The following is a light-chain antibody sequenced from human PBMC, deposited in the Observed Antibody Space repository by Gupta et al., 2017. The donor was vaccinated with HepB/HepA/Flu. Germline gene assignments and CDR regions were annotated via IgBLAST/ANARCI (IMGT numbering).Light chain of an antibody. J-gene: IGKJ4*01. CDR3: QQYNNYPLT. V-gene: IGKV1-5*03. CDR1: QSLNSR. CDR2: KAS. Sequence: DIQMTQSPSTLSASVGDRVTITCRASQSLNSRLAWYQQKPGRAPKFLIYKASTLESGVPSRFSGSGSGTEFTLTISSLQPDDFATYYYQQYNNYPLTFGGGTKVEIK.